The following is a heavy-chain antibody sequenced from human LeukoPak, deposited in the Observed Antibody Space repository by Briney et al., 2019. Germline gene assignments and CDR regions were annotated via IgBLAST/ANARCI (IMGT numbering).Heavy chain of an antibody. V-gene: IGHV4-39*01. CDR2: IYYSGST. D-gene: IGHD2-15*01. Sequence: SETLSLTCTVSGGSISSSSYYWGWIRQPPGKGLEWIGSIYYSGSTYYNPSLKSRVTISVDTSKNQFSLKLSSVTAADTAVYYCARYGAVVVAPIDYWGQGTLVTVSS. J-gene: IGHJ4*02. CDR1: GGSISSSSYY. CDR3: ARYGAVVVAPIDY.